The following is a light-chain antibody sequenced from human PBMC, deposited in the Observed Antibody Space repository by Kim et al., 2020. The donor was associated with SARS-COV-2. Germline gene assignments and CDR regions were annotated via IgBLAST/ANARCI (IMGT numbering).Light chain of an antibody. Sequence: SASVGDRVTIPCRASQSISSYLNWYQQKPGKAPKLLIYTASNLQSGVPSRFSGSGSGTDFTLTISSLQPEDFATYYCQQGYSTPYTFGQGTKLEIK. J-gene: IGKJ2*01. V-gene: IGKV1-39*01. CDR1: QSISSY. CDR2: TAS. CDR3: QQGYSTPYT.